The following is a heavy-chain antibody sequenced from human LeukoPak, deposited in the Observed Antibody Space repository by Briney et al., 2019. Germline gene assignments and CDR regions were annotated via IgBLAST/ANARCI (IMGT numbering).Heavy chain of an antibody. D-gene: IGHD2-2*01. CDR1: GYTFTSYD. CDR3: ARGGYCSSTSCYFDAFDI. V-gene: IGHV1-8*01. CDR2: MNPNSGNT. Sequence: GASVKVSCKASGYTFTSYDINWVRQATGQGLEWMGWMNPNSGNTGYAQKFQGRVTITRNTSISTAYMELSSLRSEDTAVYYCARGGYCSSTSCYFDAFDIWGQGTMVTVSS. J-gene: IGHJ3*02.